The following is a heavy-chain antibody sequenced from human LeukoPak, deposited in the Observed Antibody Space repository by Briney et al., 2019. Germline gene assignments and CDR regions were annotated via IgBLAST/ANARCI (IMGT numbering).Heavy chain of an antibody. D-gene: IGHD5-12*01. V-gene: IGHV3-74*03. J-gene: IGHJ4*01. CDR2: INSDGSSI. CDR1: GFTFSSYW. CDR3: AREGRGSGYDFDC. Sequence: GGSLRLSCAASGFTFSSYWMHWVRQAPGKGLVWVSRINSDGSSITYADSVKGRVTISRDNAKNTLYLQMNSLRVEDTAVYYCAREGRGSGYDFDCWGQGTLVTVSS.